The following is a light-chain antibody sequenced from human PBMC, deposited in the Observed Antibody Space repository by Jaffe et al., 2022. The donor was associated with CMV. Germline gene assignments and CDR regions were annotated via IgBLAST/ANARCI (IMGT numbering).Light chain of an antibody. Sequence: EIVLTQSPATLSLSPGERATLSCRASQSVSSYLAWYQQKPGQAPRLLIYDASNRATGIPARFSGSGSGTDFTLTISSLEPEDFAVYYCQQQWTFGQGTKLEIK. CDR2: DAS. V-gene: IGKV3-11*01. J-gene: IGKJ2*02. CDR1: QSVSSY. CDR3: QQQWT.